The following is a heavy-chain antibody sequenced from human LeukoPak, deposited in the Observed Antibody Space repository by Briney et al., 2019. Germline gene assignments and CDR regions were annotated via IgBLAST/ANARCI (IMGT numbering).Heavy chain of an antibody. CDR2: ISGNGDIT. V-gene: IGHV3-23*01. Sequence: GGSLRLSCAASGFTFSSYAMNWVRQAPGKGLEWVSTISGNGDITYYADSVKGRFTVSRDNSKNTLDLQMNSLRAEDTALYYCARDGYYFDYWGQGTLVTVSS. J-gene: IGHJ4*02. CDR3: ARDGYYFDY. D-gene: IGHD3-22*01. CDR1: GFTFSSYA.